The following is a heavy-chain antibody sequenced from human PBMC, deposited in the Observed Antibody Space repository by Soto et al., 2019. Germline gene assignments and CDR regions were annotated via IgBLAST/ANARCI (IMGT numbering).Heavy chain of an antibody. V-gene: IGHV4-34*01. CDR3: ARVKRGYCTNCICPYRSMDV. J-gene: IGHJ6*02. CDR2: INHSGST. CDR1: GGSFSGYY. D-gene: IGHD2-8*01. Sequence: QVQLQQWGAGLLKPSETLSLTCAVYGGSFSGYYWSWIRQPPGQGLEWIGEINHSGSTNYNPSLTIRVTITVDPAKNQFSLTLSSVTAADTAVYYCARVKRGYCTNCICPYRSMDVWVQETTVTVSS.